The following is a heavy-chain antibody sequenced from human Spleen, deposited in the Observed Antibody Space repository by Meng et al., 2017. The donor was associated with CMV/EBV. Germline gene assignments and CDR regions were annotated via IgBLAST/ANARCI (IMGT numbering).Heavy chain of an antibody. CDR1: NTAA. J-gene: IGHJ5*02. V-gene: IGHV6-1*01. Sequence: NTAAWDWIRQSPSRGLEWLGRTYHRSKWYYDYALSVKSRIAINPDTSKNQFSLHLNSVTPEDTAIYYCARAMNWNYGLGPIGKWLDPWGQGTLVTVSS. CDR2: TYHRSKWYY. CDR3: ARAMNWNYGLGPIGKWLDP. D-gene: IGHD1-7*01.